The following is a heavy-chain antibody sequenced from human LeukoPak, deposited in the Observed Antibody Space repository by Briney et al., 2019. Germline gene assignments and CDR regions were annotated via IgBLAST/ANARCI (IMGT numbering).Heavy chain of an antibody. V-gene: IGHV1-2*06. CDR3: ARGGRMVRGVEDY. D-gene: IGHD3-10*01. CDR2: INPNSGGT. J-gene: IGHJ4*02. Sequence: GASVKVSCTASGYTFTGYYMHWVRQAPGQGLEWMGRINPNSGGTNYAQKFQGRVTMTRDTSISTAYMELSRLRSDDTAVYYCARGGRMVRGVEDYWGQGTLVTVSS. CDR1: GYTFTGYY.